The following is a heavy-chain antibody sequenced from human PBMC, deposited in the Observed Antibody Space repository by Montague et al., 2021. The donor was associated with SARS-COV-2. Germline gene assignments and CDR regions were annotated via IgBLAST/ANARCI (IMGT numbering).Heavy chain of an antibody. V-gene: IGHV4-59*01. CDR3: AREEIGESAEGVDAFDV. Sequence: SETLSLTCSVSGDSISSSYWNWIRQPPGKGLEWIGYIYYSGGTNYNPSLKSRVTISADPSKNQFSLKLSSVTAADTAVYYCAREEIGESAEGVDAFDVWGQGTMVTVSP. J-gene: IGHJ3*01. CDR1: GDSISSSY. D-gene: IGHD3-16*01. CDR2: IYYSGGT.